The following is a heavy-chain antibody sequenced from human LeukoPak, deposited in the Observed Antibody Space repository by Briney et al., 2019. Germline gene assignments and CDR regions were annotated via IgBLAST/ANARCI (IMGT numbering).Heavy chain of an antibody. Sequence: GGSLRLSCAASGFTFSSYATSWVRQAPGKGLEWVSAISGSGGSTYYADSVKGRFTISRDNSKNTLYLQMNSLRAEDTAVYYCAKFKDSSGTFDYWGQRTLVTVSS. CDR2: ISGSGGST. V-gene: IGHV3-23*01. CDR1: GFTFSSYA. CDR3: AKFKDSSGTFDY. J-gene: IGHJ4*02. D-gene: IGHD3-22*01.